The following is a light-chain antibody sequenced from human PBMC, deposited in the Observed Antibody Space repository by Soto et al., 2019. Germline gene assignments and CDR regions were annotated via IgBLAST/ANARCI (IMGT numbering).Light chain of an antibody. CDR3: SSYTSNSTYV. J-gene: IGLJ1*01. Sequence: QSVLTQPASVSGSPGQSITISCTGTSSDIGLYNYVSWFQHHPGTAPKLLIYDLRNRPSGISNRFSGSKSGNTASLAISGLQTEDEAVYFCSSYTSNSTYVFGTGTKVTVL. CDR1: SSDIGLYNY. CDR2: DLR. V-gene: IGLV2-14*03.